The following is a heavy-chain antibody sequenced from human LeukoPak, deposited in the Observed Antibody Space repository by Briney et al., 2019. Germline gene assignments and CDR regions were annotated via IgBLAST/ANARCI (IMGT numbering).Heavy chain of an antibody. Sequence: GGSLRLSCAASEFTFSTYGTHWIRQAPGKGLEWVAVISYDGSNKYYADSVKGRFTIYRDNSMSTLHLQMNSLRVEDTAVYYCAKNYGDYGDYYAMDVWGQGTTVTVSS. CDR2: ISYDGSNK. V-gene: IGHV3-30*18. CDR3: AKNYGDYGDYYAMDV. D-gene: IGHD4-17*01. J-gene: IGHJ6*02. CDR1: EFTFSTYG.